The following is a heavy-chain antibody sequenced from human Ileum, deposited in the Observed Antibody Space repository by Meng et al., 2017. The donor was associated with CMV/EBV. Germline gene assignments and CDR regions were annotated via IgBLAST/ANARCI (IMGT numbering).Heavy chain of an antibody. CDR2: IYTGGSP. V-gene: IGHV4-4*07. D-gene: IGHD3-22*01. Sequence: VQVQEAGPGLVKPSEPLSLTCTVSGGSIRNYYWSWIRQPAGKGLEWIGRIYTGGSPNYNPSLYSRVTMSLDTSKNQFSLKLNSVTAADTAVYYCARLNYYDSREFDYWGQGTLVTVSS. J-gene: IGHJ4*02. CDR3: ARLNYYDSREFDY. CDR1: GGSIRNYY.